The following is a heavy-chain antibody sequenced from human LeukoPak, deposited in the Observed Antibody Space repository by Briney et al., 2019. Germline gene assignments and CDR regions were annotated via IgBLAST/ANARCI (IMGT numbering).Heavy chain of an antibody. Sequence: GGSLRLSYAASGFTVSSYRMSWVRQAPGKGLEWVSSIRSRSSYIYYADSVRGRFTISRDNAKNSLYLQMNSLRVEDTAVYYCVRDRGVRITGTTGYWGQGTLVTVSS. CDR2: IRSRSSYI. CDR1: GFTVSSYR. J-gene: IGHJ4*02. D-gene: IGHD1-7*01. V-gene: IGHV3-21*01. CDR3: VRDRGVRITGTTGY.